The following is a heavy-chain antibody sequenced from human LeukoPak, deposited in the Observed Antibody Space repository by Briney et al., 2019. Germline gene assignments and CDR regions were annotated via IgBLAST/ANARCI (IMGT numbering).Heavy chain of an antibody. Sequence: SETLSLTCTVSGGSISSYYWSWIRQPPGKGLEWIGYIYYSGSTNYNPSLKSRVTISVDTSKNQFSLKLSSVTAADTAVYYCARHAEAYYYGMDAWGQGTTVTVSS. V-gene: IGHV4-59*08. J-gene: IGHJ6*02. D-gene: IGHD1-14*01. CDR1: GGSISSYY. CDR3: ARHAEAYYYGMDA. CDR2: IYYSGST.